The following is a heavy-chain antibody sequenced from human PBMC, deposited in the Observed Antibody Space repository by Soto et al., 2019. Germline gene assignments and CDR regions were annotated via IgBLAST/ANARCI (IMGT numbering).Heavy chain of an antibody. CDR3: AKSSSRAHYYAMDV. D-gene: IGHD2-2*01. J-gene: IGHJ6*02. Sequence: VQLVESGGGVVQPGRSLRLSCAASGFTFNTYAMHWVRQAPGKGLEWVAGVSASGGGTSYADSVKGRFTISRDNSKDTLYLQMNSLRAEDTAVYYCAKSSSRAHYYAMDVWGQGTTVTVFS. V-gene: IGHV3-23*04. CDR2: VSASGGGT. CDR1: GFTFNTYA.